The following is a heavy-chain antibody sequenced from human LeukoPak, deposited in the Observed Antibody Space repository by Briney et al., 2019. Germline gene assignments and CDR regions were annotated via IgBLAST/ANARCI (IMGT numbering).Heavy chain of an antibody. V-gene: IGHV3-33*01. CDR1: GFTFSHYG. Sequence: PGGSLRLSCAASGFTFSHYGMHWVRQTPGAGLEWVAVIWSDGSDKYYAKSVKGRFTISRDNAKNSLYLQMDSLRAEDTAVYYCARVAPGHDIGRGYFDYWGQGTLVTVSS. D-gene: IGHD2-21*01. J-gene: IGHJ4*02. CDR3: ARVAPGHDIGRGYFDY. CDR2: IWSDGSDK.